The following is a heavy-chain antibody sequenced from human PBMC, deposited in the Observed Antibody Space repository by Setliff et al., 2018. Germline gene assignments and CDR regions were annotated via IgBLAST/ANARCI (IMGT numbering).Heavy chain of an antibody. Sequence: ASVKVSCKASGYTFTSHDINWVRQATGQGLEWMGWMNPNSDNTGYAQKFQGRVTMTRNTSISTAYMELSSLRSEDTAVYYCARDSIAVAGTNPWGQGTLVTVSS. J-gene: IGHJ5*02. CDR3: ARDSIAVAGTNP. CDR1: GYTFTSHD. D-gene: IGHD6-19*01. CDR2: MNPNSDNT. V-gene: IGHV1-8*01.